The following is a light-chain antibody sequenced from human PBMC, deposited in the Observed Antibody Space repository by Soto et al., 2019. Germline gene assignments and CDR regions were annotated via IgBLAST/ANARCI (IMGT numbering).Light chain of an antibody. CDR3: SSYSNSGTVI. J-gene: IGLJ2*01. V-gene: IGLV2-14*03. Sequence: QSALTQPASVSGSPGQSITISCNGTSSDVGGYNYVSWYQQHPGKAPKLMIYDVSNRPSGVSNRFSGSKSGNTASLTISGLQAEDEADYYCSSYSNSGTVIFGGGTQLTVL. CDR2: DVS. CDR1: SSDVGGYNY.